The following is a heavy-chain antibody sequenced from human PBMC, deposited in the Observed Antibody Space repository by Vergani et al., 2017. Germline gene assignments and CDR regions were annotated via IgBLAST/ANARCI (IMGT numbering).Heavy chain of an antibody. J-gene: IGHJ4*02. V-gene: IGHV3-33*01. CDR2: ILYDGSNK. Sequence: QVQLVESGGGVVQPGRSLRLSCAASGFTFSSYGMHWVRQAPGKGLEWVAVILYDGSNKYYADSVKGRFTISRDNSKNTLYLQMNSLRAEDTAVYYCARDEPQGSGYYFGYWGQGTLVTVSS. CDR1: GFTFSSYG. CDR3: ARDEPQGSGYYFGY. D-gene: IGHD3-3*01.